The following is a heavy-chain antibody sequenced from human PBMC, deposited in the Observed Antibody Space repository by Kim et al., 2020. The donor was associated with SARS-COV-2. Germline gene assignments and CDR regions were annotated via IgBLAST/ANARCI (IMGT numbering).Heavy chain of an antibody. D-gene: IGHD2-8*02. CDR2: MSYDGSHK. CDR1: GFPFSHYG. Sequence: GGSLRLSCAASGFPFSHYGMNWVRQAPGKGLEWVALMSYDGSHKYYADSVKGRFTISRDNSKNTLYVQMNSLRVEDTAVYYCARLGGVSETWYGWMDVWGPRTTVTVSS. CDR3: ARLGGVSETWYGWMDV. V-gene: IGHV3-30*04. J-gene: IGHJ6*02.